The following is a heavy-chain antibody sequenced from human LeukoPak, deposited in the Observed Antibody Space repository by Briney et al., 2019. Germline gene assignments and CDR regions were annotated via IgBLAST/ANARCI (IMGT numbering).Heavy chain of an antibody. CDR3: ARDRGGYCSSTSCYSRNYYYYYGMDV. J-gene: IGHJ6*02. CDR2: IYYSGST. D-gene: IGHD2-2*01. CDR1: GGSISSGGYY. V-gene: IGHV4-31*03. Sequence: SETLSLTCTVSGGSISSGGYYWSWIRQHPGKGLEWIGYIYYSGSTYYNPSLKSRVTISVDTSKNQFSLKLSSVTAADTAVYYCARDRGGYCSSTSCYSRNYYYYYGMDVWGQGTTVTVSS.